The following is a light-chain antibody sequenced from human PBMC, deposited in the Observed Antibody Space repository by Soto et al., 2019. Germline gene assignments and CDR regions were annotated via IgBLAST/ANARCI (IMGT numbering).Light chain of an antibody. CDR1: QRVSSSN. CDR3: QRYGSSPPFT. J-gene: IGKJ2*01. Sequence: EIVLTQSPGTLSLSPGERATLSCRASQRVSSSNLAWYQQKPGQAPRLLIYGASTRATGIPDRFSGSGSGTDFTLTISRLEPEDFAVYFCQRYGSSPPFTFGQGTKVEI. CDR2: GAS. V-gene: IGKV3-20*01.